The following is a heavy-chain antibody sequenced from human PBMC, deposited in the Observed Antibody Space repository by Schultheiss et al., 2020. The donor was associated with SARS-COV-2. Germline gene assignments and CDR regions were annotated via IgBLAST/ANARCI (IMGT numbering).Heavy chain of an antibody. CDR1: GYSISSGYY. V-gene: IGHV4-38-2*01. CDR2: IHYSGST. CDR3: ARGGHPLSNWFDP. Sequence: SETLSLTCAVSGYSISSGYYWGWIRQAPGKGLEWIGSIHYSGSTYYTPSLKSRVTISVDTSKNQFSLKLSSVTAADTAVYYCARGGHPLSNWFDPWGQGTLVTVSS. J-gene: IGHJ5*02. D-gene: IGHD3-16*01.